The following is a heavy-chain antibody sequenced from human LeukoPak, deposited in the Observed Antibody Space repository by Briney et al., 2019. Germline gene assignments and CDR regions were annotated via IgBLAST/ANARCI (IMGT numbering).Heavy chain of an antibody. CDR2: IWYDGSNK. J-gene: IGHJ5*02. CDR3: ARGATYYDSNWFDP. Sequence: GGSLRLSCAASGFTFSSYGMHWVRQAPGKGLEWVAVIWYDGSNKYYADSVKGRFTISRDNSKNTPYLQMNSLRAEDTAVYYCARGATYYDSNWFDPWGQGTLVTVSS. CDR1: GFTFSSYG. D-gene: IGHD3-3*01. V-gene: IGHV3-33*01.